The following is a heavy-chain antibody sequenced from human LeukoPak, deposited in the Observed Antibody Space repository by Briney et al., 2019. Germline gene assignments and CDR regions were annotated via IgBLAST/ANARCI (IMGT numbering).Heavy chain of an antibody. Sequence: ASVKVSCKASGYTFTSYYMHWVRQAPGQGLEWMGIINPSGGSTSYAQKFQGRVTMTRDTSTSTVYMELSSLRSEDTAVYYCASSPPKWSSSWDDAFDIWGQGTMVTVS. D-gene: IGHD6-13*01. CDR3: ASSPPKWSSSWDDAFDI. V-gene: IGHV1-46*01. J-gene: IGHJ3*02. CDR2: INPSGGST. CDR1: GYTFTSYY.